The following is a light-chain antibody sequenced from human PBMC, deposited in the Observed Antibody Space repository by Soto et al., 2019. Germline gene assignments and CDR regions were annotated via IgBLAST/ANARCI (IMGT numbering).Light chain of an antibody. CDR1: QSVSSSN. CDR3: QQYGTSPPYT. Sequence: EIVLTQSPVTLSLSPGERATLSCRASQSVSSSNLAWYQQKTGQAPRLLIYGTSSRATGIPDRFRGSGSGTDFPLTISRLEPEDFAVYYCQQYGTSPPYTFGQGTKLEIK. V-gene: IGKV3-20*01. CDR2: GTS. J-gene: IGKJ2*01.